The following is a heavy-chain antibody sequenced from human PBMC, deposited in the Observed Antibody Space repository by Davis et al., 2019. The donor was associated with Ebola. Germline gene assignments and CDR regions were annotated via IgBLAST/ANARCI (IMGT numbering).Heavy chain of an antibody. V-gene: IGHV3-21*05. CDR2: ISSSSYT. CDR3: ARGPGIAAAGTRFSYYYGMDV. Sequence: GESLKISCAASGFTFSSYAMSWVRQAPGKGLEWVSYISSSSYTNYADSVKGRFTISRDNAKNSLYLQMNSLRAEDTAVYYCARGPGIAAAGTRFSYYYGMDVWGQGTTVTVSS. CDR1: GFTFSSYA. D-gene: IGHD6-13*01. J-gene: IGHJ6*02.